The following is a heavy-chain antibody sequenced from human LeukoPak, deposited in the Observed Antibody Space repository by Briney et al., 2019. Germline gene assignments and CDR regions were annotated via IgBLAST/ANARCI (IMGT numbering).Heavy chain of an antibody. Sequence: SVKVSCKASGGTFSSYAISWVRQAPGQGLEWMGRIIPILGIANYAQKFQGRVTITADKSTSTAYMELSSLRSEDTAVYYCARDSTEGGYNRAPFDYWGQGTLVTVSS. CDR3: ARDSTEGGYNRAPFDY. CDR2: IIPILGIA. CDR1: GGTFSSYA. V-gene: IGHV1-69*04. J-gene: IGHJ4*02. D-gene: IGHD5-24*01.